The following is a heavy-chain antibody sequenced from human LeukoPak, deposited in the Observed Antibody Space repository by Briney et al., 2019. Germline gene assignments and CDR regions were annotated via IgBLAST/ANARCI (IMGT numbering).Heavy chain of an antibody. CDR2: IKQDGSEK. CDR3: AASIAARSGAFDI. J-gene: IGHJ3*02. Sequence: GGSLRLSCAASGFTFSSYWMSWVRQAPGKGLEWVANIKQDGSEKYYVDSVKGRFTISRDNAKNSLYLQMNSLRAEDTAVYYCAASIAARSGAFDIWGQGTMVTVSS. V-gene: IGHV3-7*01. D-gene: IGHD6-6*01. CDR1: GFTFSSYW.